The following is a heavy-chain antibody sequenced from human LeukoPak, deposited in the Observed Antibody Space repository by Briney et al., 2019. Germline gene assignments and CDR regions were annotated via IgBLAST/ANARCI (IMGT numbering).Heavy chain of an antibody. CDR3: ARDAPTRADFQH. D-gene: IGHD3-10*01. J-gene: IGHJ1*01. Sequence: TGGSLRLSCAASGFTFSSYSMNWVRQAPGKGLEWVSYISSSGSTIYYADSVKGRFTISRDNAKNSLYLQMNSLRTEDTAVYYCARDAPTRADFQHWGQGTLVTVSS. V-gene: IGHV3-48*04. CDR2: ISSSGSTI. CDR1: GFTFSSYS.